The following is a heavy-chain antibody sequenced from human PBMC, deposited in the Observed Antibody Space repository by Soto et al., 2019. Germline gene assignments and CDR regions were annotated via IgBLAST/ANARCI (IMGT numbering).Heavy chain of an antibody. CDR1: GFTFSTYA. D-gene: IGHD5-18*01. V-gene: IGHV3-30*18. J-gene: IGHJ4*02. CDR2: ISSEGSKK. CDR3: AKEYTTFRDTFNY. Sequence: QVQLVESGGGVVQPGRSLRLSCAASGFTFSTYAMYWVRQAPGKGLEWVASISSEGSKKDFADSVKGRFTISRDSSKNSLYLQMDSLRAEDTADYYCAKEYTTFRDTFNYWGQGTLVIVSS.